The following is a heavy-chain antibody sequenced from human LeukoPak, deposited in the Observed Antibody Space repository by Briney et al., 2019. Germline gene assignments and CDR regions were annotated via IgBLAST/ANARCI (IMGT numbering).Heavy chain of an antibody. CDR2: IIPILGIA. V-gene: IGHV1-69*02. D-gene: IGHD6-19*01. CDR1: GGTFSSYT. CDR3: ARGTSGWYAGCLSL. Sequence: GASVKVSCKASGGTFSSYTISWVRQAPGQGLEWMGRIIPILGIANYAQKFQGRVTITADKSTGTAYMELSSLRSEDTAVYYCARGTSGWYAGCLSLSGRGTLVTASS. J-gene: IGHJ2*01.